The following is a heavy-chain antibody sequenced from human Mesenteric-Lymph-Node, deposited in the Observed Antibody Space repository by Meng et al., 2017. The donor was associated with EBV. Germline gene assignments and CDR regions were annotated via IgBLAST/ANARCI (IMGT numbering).Heavy chain of an antibody. V-gene: IGHV1-18*01. CDR2: ISAYNGNI. D-gene: IGHD3-22*01. CDR3: ATDTGRVINNLFDP. J-gene: IGHJ5*02. Sequence: QVQLVQSGAGVKKPGDPVKVSCKGVGYSISSNGVSWVRQAHGQGLEWMGWISAYNGNINYAQKVQGRVTRTTNTSTSTDYMELRSLRSDDTAVYYCATDTGRVINNLFDPWGQGTLVTVSS. CDR1: GYSISSNG.